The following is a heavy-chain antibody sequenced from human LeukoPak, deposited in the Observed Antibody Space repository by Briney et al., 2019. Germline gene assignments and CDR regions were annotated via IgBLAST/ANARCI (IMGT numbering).Heavy chain of an antibody. CDR1: GGSISSSSYY. J-gene: IGHJ4*02. Sequence: SETLSLTCTVSGGSISSSSYYWGWIRQPPGKGLAWIGSISYSGSTYYHPSLKSRVTISLDTSKNQFSLKLSSVTAADTAVYYCARNDDYGDYGSDYWGQGTLVTVSS. CDR2: ISYSGST. D-gene: IGHD4-17*01. CDR3: ARNDDYGDYGSDY. V-gene: IGHV4-39*01.